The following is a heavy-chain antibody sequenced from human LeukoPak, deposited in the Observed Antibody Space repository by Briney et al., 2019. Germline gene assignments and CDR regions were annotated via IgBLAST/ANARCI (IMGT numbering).Heavy chain of an antibody. CDR1: GFTFSSYL. CDR2: IRYDGSNK. Sequence: GEPLTLSCAASGFTFSSYLMHWVRQAPGKGLEWVAYIRYDGSNKAYADSVKCRFTISRAHYKYTLYLRMNSLRAEDTAVYYCAKDSDDLIVGGTSSISRSRADYWGQGTLVTVSS. J-gene: IGHJ4*02. V-gene: IGHV3-30*02. CDR3: AKDSDDLIVGGTSSISRSRADY. D-gene: IGHD1-26*01.